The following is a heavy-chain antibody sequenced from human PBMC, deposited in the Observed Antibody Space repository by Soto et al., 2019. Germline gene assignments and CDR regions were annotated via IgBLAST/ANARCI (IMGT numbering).Heavy chain of an antibody. CDR2: INPNSGGT. CDR1: GYTFTGYY. Sequence: GASVKVSCKASGYTFTGYYMHWVRQAPGQGLEWMGWINPNSGGTNYAQKFQGRVTMTRDTSISTAYMELSRLRSDDTAVYYCARGGAVGATTGHDYRGQGALVTVSS. J-gene: IGHJ4*02. V-gene: IGHV1-2*02. CDR3: ARGGAVGATTGHDY. D-gene: IGHD1-26*01.